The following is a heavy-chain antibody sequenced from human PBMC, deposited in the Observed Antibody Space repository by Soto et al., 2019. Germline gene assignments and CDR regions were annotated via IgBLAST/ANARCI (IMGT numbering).Heavy chain of an antibody. CDR2: IYYSGST. Sequence: PSETLSLTCTVSGGSISSGGYYWSWIRQHPGKGLEWIGYIYYSGSTYYNPSLKSRVTISLDTSKNQFSLKLSSVTAADTAVYYCAGQPSAGSYYDLGSYYYYYAMDVWGQGTTVTVSS. CDR1: GGSISSGGYY. CDR3: AGQPSAGSYYDLGSYYYYYAMDV. J-gene: IGHJ6*02. D-gene: IGHD3-10*01. V-gene: IGHV4-31*03.